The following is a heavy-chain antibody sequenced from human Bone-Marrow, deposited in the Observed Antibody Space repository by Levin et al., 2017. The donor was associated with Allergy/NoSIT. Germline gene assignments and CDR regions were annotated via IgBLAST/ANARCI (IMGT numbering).Heavy chain of an antibody. CDR2: INPSGGST. V-gene: IGHV1-46*01. Sequence: ASVKVSCKASGYTFTSYYMHWVRQAPGQGLEWMGIINPSGGSTSYAQKFQGRVTMTRDTSTSTVYMELSSLRSEDTAVYYCARERTSTYYDYVWGSYLPKGFDYWGQGTLVTVSS. J-gene: IGHJ4*02. CDR3: ARERTSTYYDYVWGSYLPKGFDY. D-gene: IGHD3-16*01. CDR1: GYTFTSYY.